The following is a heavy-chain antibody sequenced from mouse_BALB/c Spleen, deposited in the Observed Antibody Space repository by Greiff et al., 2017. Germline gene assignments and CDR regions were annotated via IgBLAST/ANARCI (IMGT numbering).Heavy chain of an antibody. CDR3: ARLITTRYYFDY. D-gene: IGHD2-4*01. Sequence: EVQLVESGGGLVKPGGSLKLSCAASGFTFSSYAMSWVRQTPEKRLEWVASISSGGSTYYPDSVKGRFTISRDNARNILYLQMSSLRSEDTAMYYCARLITTRYYFDYWGQGTTLTVSS. J-gene: IGHJ2*01. CDR2: ISSGGST. V-gene: IGHV5-6-5*01. CDR1: GFTFSSYA.